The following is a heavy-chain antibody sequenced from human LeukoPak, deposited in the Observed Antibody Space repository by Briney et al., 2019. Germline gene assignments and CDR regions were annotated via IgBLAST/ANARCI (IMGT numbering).Heavy chain of an antibody. CDR3: ATIYEKYDFWSGYPNYYFDY. CDR2: IKQDGSEK. J-gene: IGHJ4*02. Sequence: GGSLRLSCAASGFTFSSYWMSWVRQAPGKGLEWVANIKQDGSEKYYVDSVKGRFTISRDNAKNSLYLQMNSLRAEDTAVYYCATIYEKYDFWSGYPNYYFDYWGQGTLVTASS. V-gene: IGHV3-7*01. D-gene: IGHD3-3*01. CDR1: GFTFSSYW.